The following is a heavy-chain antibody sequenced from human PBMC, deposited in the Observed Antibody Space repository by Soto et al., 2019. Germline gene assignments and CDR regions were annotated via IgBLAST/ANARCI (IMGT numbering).Heavy chain of an antibody. J-gene: IGHJ4*02. CDR1: GFTFSSHS. CDR3: AKVTGYYMDH. CDR2: ISSSSTYI. D-gene: IGHD3-9*01. V-gene: IGHV3-21*04. Sequence: EVQVVESGGGLVKPGGSLRLSCAASGFTFSSHSMNWVRQAPGKGLEWVSTISSSSTYIYYADSVKGRFTISRDNAKHSLYLQMNSLGAEDTAVYYCAKVTGYYMDHWGQGTLVTVSS.